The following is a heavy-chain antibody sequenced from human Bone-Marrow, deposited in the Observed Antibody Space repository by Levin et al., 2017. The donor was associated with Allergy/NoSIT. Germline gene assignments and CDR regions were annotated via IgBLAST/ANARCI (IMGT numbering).Heavy chain of an antibody. CDR2: VKSKTEGGTT. V-gene: IGHV3-15*01. Sequence: LSLPCAASGFTFSNAWMSWVRQAPGKGLEWVGRVKSKTEGGTTDYPAPVKGRFTISRDDSKNTLFLQINSLKAEDTAVYYCATSGYSYAYFDFWGQGTLVTVSS. D-gene: IGHD5-18*01. CDR3: ATSGYSYAYFDF. CDR1: GFTFSNAW. J-gene: IGHJ4*02.